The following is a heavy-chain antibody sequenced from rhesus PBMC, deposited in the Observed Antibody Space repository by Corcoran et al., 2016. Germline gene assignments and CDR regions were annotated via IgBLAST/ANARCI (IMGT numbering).Heavy chain of an antibody. CDR2: IYGSGSST. CDR3: ARDRGWNDGYGLDS. Sequence: QLQLQESGPGLVKPSATLSVTCAVPGGSISRRYWSWTRQAPGKGLAWIGYIYGSGSSTNYNPSLKSRVTLSVDTSKNQLSLKLSSVTAADTAVYYCARDRGWNDGYGLDSWGQGVVVTVSS. CDR1: GGSISRRY. J-gene: IGHJ6*01. D-gene: IGHD1-14*01. V-gene: IGHV4-169*02.